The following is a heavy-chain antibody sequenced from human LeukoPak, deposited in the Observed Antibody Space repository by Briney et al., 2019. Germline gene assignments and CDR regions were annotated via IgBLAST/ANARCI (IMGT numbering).Heavy chain of an antibody. CDR1: GFTFDDYA. CDR2: ISDSGGRT. CDR3: AKHYGSGTYYNYFTY. D-gene: IGHD3-10*01. Sequence: SGGSLRLSCAASGFTFDDYAMHWVRHAPGRGLEWDSAISDSGGRTYYADFVKGRFTISRDNSENTLFLQMSSLRAEDTATYYCAKHYGSGTYYNYFTYCGQGTLVSVSS. J-gene: IGHJ4*02. V-gene: IGHV3-23*01.